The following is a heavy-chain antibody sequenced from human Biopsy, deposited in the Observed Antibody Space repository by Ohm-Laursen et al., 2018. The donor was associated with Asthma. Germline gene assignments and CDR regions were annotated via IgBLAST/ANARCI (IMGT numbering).Heavy chain of an antibody. V-gene: IGHV3-9*01. CDR3: AKVRSDWVITESFDY. CDR1: GFKFDEYT. J-gene: IGHJ4*02. D-gene: IGHD3-22*01. Sequence: RSLRLPCAASGFKFDEYTMHWVRQAPGKGLEWVSGISWNSATIGYADSVEGRSTISRDNAKNSVFLHMDSLRPEDTAFYYCAKVRSDWVITESFDYWGQGVLVTVSS. CDR2: ISWNSATI.